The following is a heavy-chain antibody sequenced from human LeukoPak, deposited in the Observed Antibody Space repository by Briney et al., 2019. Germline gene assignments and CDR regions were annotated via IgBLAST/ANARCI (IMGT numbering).Heavy chain of an antibody. CDR3: ARVAYSGGWYYFDY. D-gene: IGHD6-19*01. J-gene: IGHJ4*02. CDR2: INPNSGGT. V-gene: IGHV1-2*02. CDR1: GYTFTGYY. Sequence: ASVTVSCKASGYTFTGYYMRWVRQAPGQGLEWMGWINPNSGGTNYAQKFQGRVTMTRDTSISTAYMELSRLRSDDTAVYYCARVAYSGGWYYFDYWGQGTLVTVSS.